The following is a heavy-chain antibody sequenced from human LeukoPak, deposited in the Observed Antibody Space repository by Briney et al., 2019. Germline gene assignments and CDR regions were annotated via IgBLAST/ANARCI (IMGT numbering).Heavy chain of an antibody. J-gene: IGHJ6*03. CDR3: ASWGGHYYYYMDV. CDR1: GYIFTSYG. D-gene: IGHD3-16*01. CDR2: ISGYNGNT. Sequence: ASVKVSCKASGYIFTSYGISWVRQAPGQGLEGMGWISGYNGNTKYAQKFQARVTLTTDTSTSTAYMELRSLRSDDTAVYYCASWGGHYYYYMDVWGKGTTVTVSS. V-gene: IGHV1-18*01.